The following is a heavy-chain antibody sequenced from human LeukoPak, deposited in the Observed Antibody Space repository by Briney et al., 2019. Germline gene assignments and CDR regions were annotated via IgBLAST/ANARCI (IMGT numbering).Heavy chain of an antibody. CDR1: GYTFTGYY. CDR3: ARAIMPPIVESGGMDV. D-gene: IGHD2-15*01. J-gene: IGHJ6*02. Sequence: ASVKVSCKASGYTFTGYYMHWVRQAPGQGLEWMGWINPSSGGTNYAQKFQGRVTMTRDTSISTAYMELSRLRSDDTAVYYCARAIMPPIVESGGMDVWGQGTTVTVSS. CDR2: INPSSGGT. V-gene: IGHV1-2*02.